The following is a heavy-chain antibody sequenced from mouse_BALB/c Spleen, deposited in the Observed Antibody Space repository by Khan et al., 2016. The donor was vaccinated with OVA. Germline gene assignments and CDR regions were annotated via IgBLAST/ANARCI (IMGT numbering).Heavy chain of an antibody. CDR1: GYTFTNYW. CDR3: LNHGSSSAWFTY. D-gene: IGHD1-1*01. CDR2: INPSTDYT. J-gene: IGHJ3*01. Sequence: QIQLVQSGAELVKPGASVKMSCKASGYTFTNYWMHWVKQRPGQGLEWIGYINPSTDYTEYNQKFKDKATLTADKSSSTAYMQLSSLTSEDSAVYYCLNHGSSSAWFTYWGQGTLVTVSA. V-gene: IGHV1-7*01.